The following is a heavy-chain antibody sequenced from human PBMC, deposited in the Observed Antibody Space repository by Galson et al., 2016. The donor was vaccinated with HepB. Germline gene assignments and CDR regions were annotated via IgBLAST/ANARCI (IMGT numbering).Heavy chain of an antibody. V-gene: IGHV4-38-2*02. D-gene: IGHD6-13*01. CDR2: IYHSGST. CDR1: GYSISSGYY. J-gene: IGHJ3*02. Sequence: SETLSLTCTVSGYSISSGYYWGWIRQPPGKGLEWIGSIYHSGSTYYNPSLKSRVTISVDTSKNQFSLKLSSVTAADTAVYYCARTGSGIAEGGTGNAFEIWGQGTMVTVSS. CDR3: ARTGSGIAEGGTGNAFEI.